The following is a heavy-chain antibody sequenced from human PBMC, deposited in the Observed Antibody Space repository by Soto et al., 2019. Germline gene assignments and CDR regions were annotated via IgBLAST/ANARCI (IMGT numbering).Heavy chain of an antibody. Sequence: QLQLQESGPGLVKPSETLSLTCTVSGASFSSSDYYWGWIRQPPGKGLEWIGGIHYSGSTYYNPSLKSRVTISVDTSKNQFSVKLTSVTAADTAIYFCARQPRYFDFKPRYSDLWGRGTLVTVSS. D-gene: IGHD3-9*01. CDR2: IHYSGST. CDR1: GASFSSSDYY. V-gene: IGHV4-39*01. J-gene: IGHJ2*01. CDR3: ARQPRYFDFKPRYSDL.